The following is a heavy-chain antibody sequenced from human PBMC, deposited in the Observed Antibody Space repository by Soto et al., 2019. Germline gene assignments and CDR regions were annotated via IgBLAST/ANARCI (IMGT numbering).Heavy chain of an antibody. CDR3: ARDTARAMVRIYYGMDV. D-gene: IGHD3-10*01. CDR2: ISSSRSTK. J-gene: IGHJ6*02. CDR1: GFILSDYS. V-gene: IGHV3-48*01. Sequence: PGGSLSLSCAASGFILSDYSMNWVRQAPGKRLEWVPHISSSRSTKYYADSVKGRFTIARDNSKNALYLQMNSLRAEDTAVYYCARDTARAMVRIYYGMDVWGQGTTVTVSS.